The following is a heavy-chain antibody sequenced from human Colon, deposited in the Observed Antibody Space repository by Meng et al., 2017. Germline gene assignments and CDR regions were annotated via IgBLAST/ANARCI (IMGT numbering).Heavy chain of an antibody. CDR2: IRGSGST. J-gene: IGHJ5*02. CDR1: GGSISDYY. V-gene: IGHV4-4*07. D-gene: IGHD3-16*01. CDR3: ARDHAPFDYGLSRPGLDP. Sequence: SETLSLTCNVSGGSISDYYWNWIRQPVGKGLEWIGRIRGSGSTNFNPSLKGRVTMSVDTSKNQFSLKLYSVTAADTAVYFCARDHAPFDYGLSRPGLDPWGQGTRVTGAS.